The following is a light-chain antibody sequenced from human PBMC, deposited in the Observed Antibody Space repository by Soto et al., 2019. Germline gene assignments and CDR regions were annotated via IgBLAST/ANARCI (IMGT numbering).Light chain of an antibody. CDR3: QQYNNCPLT. Sequence: EMVLTQSPATLSVFPGERATLSCRASQSISSDLAWYQQKPGQAPRLLIYAASTSATAIPVRFSGSGSGTDFTLTISSLQSEDCAVYFCQQYNNCPLTFGGGTKVEIK. J-gene: IGKJ4*01. CDR2: AAS. CDR1: QSISSD. V-gene: IGKV3D-15*01.